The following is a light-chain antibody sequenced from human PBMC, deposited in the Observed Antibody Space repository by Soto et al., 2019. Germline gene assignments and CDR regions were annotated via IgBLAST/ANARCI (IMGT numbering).Light chain of an antibody. CDR2: KAS. Sequence: DIQMTQSPSTLSASVGDRVTITCRASQSISSWLAWYQQKPGKAPKLLIYKASSLERGVPSRFSGSVSGTEFTLTISSMQTDDFAPYYCQQYNSYSWTFGQGTKVEIK. CDR3: QQYNSYSWT. J-gene: IGKJ1*01. CDR1: QSISSW. V-gene: IGKV1-5*03.